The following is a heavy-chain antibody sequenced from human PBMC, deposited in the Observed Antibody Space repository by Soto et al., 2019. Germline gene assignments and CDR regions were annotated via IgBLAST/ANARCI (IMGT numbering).Heavy chain of an antibody. V-gene: IGHV3-23*01. CDR3: AKDHYYDSSGYYHEGAFDI. J-gene: IGHJ3*02. D-gene: IGHD3-22*01. Sequence: VGSLRLSCAASGFTFSSYAMSWVRQAPGKGLEWVSAISGSGGSTYYADSVKGRFTFSRDNSKNTLYLQMNSLRAEDTAVYYCAKDHYYDSSGYYHEGAFDIWGQGAMVTVSS. CDR2: ISGSGGST. CDR1: GFTFSSYA.